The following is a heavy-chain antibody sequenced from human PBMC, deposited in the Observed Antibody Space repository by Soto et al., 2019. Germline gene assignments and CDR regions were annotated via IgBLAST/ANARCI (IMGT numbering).Heavy chain of an antibody. CDR2: IYSDGTT. CDR1: GLSVSSNY. Sequence: GSLRLSCAASGLSVSSNYMCWVRQAAGKGLEWVSVIYSDGTTNYADSVKGRFTISRDNPKNTLYLQMNNLRAEDTAMYYCVRQAVGAVRGGLDYWGQGTQVTVSS. J-gene: IGHJ4*02. V-gene: IGHV3-53*01. CDR3: VRQAVGAVRGGLDY. D-gene: IGHD1-26*01.